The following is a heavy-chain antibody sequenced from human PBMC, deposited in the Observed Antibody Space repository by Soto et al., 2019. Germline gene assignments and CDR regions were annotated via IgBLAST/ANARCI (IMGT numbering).Heavy chain of an antibody. CDR1: GYTFTSYD. J-gene: IGHJ4*02. V-gene: IGHV1-8*01. Sequence: ASVKVSCKASGYTFTSYDINWVRQATGQGLEWMGWMNPNSGNTGYAQKFQGRVTMTRNASISTAYMELSSLRSEDTAVYYCARGPLIDKEMALDYWGQGTLVTVSS. CDR3: ARGPLIDKEMALDY. D-gene: IGHD3-22*01. CDR2: MNPNSGNT.